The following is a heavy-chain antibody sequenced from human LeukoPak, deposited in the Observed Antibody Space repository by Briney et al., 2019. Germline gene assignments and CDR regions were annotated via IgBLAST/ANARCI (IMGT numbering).Heavy chain of an antibody. D-gene: IGHD5-12*01. CDR3: AKKRWGSVATPDS. J-gene: IGHJ4*02. CDR1: GFSFSDYD. CDR2: IRYDGTNT. Sequence: GGSLRLFCAASGFSFSDYDMHWVRRAPGKGLEGGTFIRYDGTNTYSDSVTGRFTISRDNSKNTVYLQMNSLRTEDTALYYCAKKRWGSVATPDSWGQGTLVTVSS. V-gene: IGHV3-30*02.